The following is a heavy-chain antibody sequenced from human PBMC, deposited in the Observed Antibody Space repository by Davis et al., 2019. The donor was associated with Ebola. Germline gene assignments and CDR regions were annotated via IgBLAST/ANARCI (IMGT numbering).Heavy chain of an antibody. CDR3: SRDFMGL. V-gene: IGHV3-11*06. CDR1: GFTFSDYY. Sequence: GESLKISCAASGFTFSDYYMSWIRQAPGKGLEWVSYISSSSSYTNYADSVKGRFTISRDNAKNSLFLQMDSLRADDTAVYYCSRDFMGLWGQGTLVTVSS. J-gene: IGHJ4*02. CDR2: ISSSSSYT.